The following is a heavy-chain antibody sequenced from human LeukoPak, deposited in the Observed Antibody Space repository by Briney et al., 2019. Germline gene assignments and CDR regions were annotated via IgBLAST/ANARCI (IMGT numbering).Heavy chain of an antibody. V-gene: IGHV1-24*01. CDR1: GYTLTELS. CDR3: ATNSWLLLRSPYVFDI. J-gene: IGHJ3*02. CDR2: FDPEDGET. Sequence: GASVKVSCKVSGYTLTELSMHWVRQAPGKGLEWMGGFDPEDGETIYAQKFQGRVTMTEDTSTDTAYMELSSLRSEDTAVYYCATNSWLLLRSPYVFDIWGQGTVVTVS. D-gene: IGHD3-22*01.